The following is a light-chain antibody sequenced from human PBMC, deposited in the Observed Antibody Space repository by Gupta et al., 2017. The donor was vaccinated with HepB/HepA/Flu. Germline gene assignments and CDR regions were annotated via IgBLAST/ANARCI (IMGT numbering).Light chain of an antibody. Sequence: QSVLTQPPSVSGAPGQSVTISCTGSSSNIGAAYEVHWYQQLPGTAPKLLIYNSSDRPSGVPDRFSGSRSGTSASLAITGVQAEDETDYYCQSYDSSLRGSVFGGGTKLTVL. J-gene: IGLJ3*02. CDR3: QSYDSSLRGSV. CDR2: NSS. CDR1: SSNIGAAYE. V-gene: IGLV1-40*01.